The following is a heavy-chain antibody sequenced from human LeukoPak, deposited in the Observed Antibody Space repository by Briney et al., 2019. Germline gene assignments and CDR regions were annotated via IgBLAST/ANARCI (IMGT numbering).Heavy chain of an antibody. Sequence: GESLRLSCAASGFTFRTYGMHWVRQAPGKGPEWVAFVRYDGSNEYYADSVKGRFTISRDNSKNTLYLQMNSLRAEDTAVYYCAKGSPRSSLFDYWGQGTLVTVSS. CDR1: GFTFRTYG. CDR3: AKGSPRSSLFDY. J-gene: IGHJ4*02. V-gene: IGHV3-30*02. CDR2: VRYDGSNE. D-gene: IGHD6-13*01.